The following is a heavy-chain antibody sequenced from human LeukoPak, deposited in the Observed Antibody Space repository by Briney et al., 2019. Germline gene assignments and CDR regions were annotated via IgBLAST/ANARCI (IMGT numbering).Heavy chain of an antibody. D-gene: IGHD3-22*01. V-gene: IGHV3-30*02. CDR2: IGYDESKK. Sequence: GGSLRLSCEASGFTFNNFGMHWVRQAPGKGLEWVAFIGYDESKKYYAESVKGRFTISRDDSKNTLYLQMNSLRAEDTAVYYCAKPFYDSSGYNFDYWGQGTLVTVSS. CDR3: AKPFYDSSGYNFDY. J-gene: IGHJ4*02. CDR1: GFTFNNFG.